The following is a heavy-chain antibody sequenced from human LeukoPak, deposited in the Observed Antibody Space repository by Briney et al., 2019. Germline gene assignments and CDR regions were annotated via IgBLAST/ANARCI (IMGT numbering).Heavy chain of an antibody. J-gene: IGHJ4*02. D-gene: IGHD1-26*01. CDR3: AVVVGATRGTYYFDY. CDR2: IYYSGST. V-gene: IGHV4-39*01. CDR1: GGSISSSSYY. Sequence: ETLSLTFTVSGGSISSSSYYWGWIRQPPGKGLEWIGSIYYSGSTYYNPSLKSRVTISVDTSKNQFSLKLSSVTAADTAVYYCAVVVGATRGTYYFDYWGQGTLVTVSS.